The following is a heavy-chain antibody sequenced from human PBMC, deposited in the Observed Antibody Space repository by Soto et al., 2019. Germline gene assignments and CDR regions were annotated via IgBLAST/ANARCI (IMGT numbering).Heavy chain of an antibody. D-gene: IGHD2-21*01. CDR1: GVTFSTSG. V-gene: IGHV1-69*01. CDR3: ARVSPSICDGGNCYRLDSYFDS. J-gene: IGHJ4*03. Sequence: QVQLVQSGAEVKKPGSSLKVSCKTSGVTFSTSGISWVRQGPGQGLEWMGGIIPLFGTPKYARKFQGRVSITADDSATTTYLELSGLSSDDTAIYYCARVSPSICDGGNCYRLDSYFDSWGQGSQVVVSS. CDR2: IIPLFGTP.